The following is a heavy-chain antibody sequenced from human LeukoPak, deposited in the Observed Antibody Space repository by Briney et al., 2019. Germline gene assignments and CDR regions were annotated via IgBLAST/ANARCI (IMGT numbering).Heavy chain of an antibody. CDR1: GFTFNNAW. V-gene: IGHV3-15*01. D-gene: IGHD3-10*01. Sequence: PGGSLRLSCAASGFTFNNAWMSWVRLAPGNGLEWVGRIKNEDDGGTTDYAAPVKGRFTISRDDSKNMLYLQMNSLKTEDTAVYYCTTSGTPFQYWGQGTLVTVSS. J-gene: IGHJ4*02. CDR3: TTSGTPFQY. CDR2: IKNEDDGGTT.